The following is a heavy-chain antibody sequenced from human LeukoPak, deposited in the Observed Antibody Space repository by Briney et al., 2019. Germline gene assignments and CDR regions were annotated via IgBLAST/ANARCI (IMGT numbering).Heavy chain of an antibody. Sequence: PSETLSLTCTVSGGSISSSSYYWGWIRQPPGKGLEWIGSIYYSGSTYCNPSLKSRVTISVDTSKNQFSLKLSSVTAADTAVYYCARKRNYYDSSGYRPTYNWFDPWGQGTLVTVSS. D-gene: IGHD3-22*01. CDR1: GGSISSSSYY. CDR2: IYYSGST. CDR3: ARKRNYYDSSGYRPTYNWFDP. V-gene: IGHV4-39*01. J-gene: IGHJ5*02.